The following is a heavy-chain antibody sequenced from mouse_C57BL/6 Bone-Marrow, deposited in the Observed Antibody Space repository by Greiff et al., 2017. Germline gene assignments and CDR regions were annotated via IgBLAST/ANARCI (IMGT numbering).Heavy chain of an antibody. V-gene: IGHV5-6*01. CDR3: ARLSPFAY. Sequence: EVMLVESGGDLVKPGGSLKLSCAASGFTFSSYGMSWVRQTPDKRLEWVATISSGGSYTYYPDSVKGRFTISRDNATNTLYLQMSSLKSEDTAMYYCARLSPFAYWGQGTLVTVSA. J-gene: IGHJ3*01. D-gene: IGHD6-2*01. CDR2: ISSGGSYT. CDR1: GFTFSSYG.